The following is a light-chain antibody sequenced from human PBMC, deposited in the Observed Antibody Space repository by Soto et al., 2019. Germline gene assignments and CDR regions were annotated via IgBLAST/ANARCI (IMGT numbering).Light chain of an antibody. Sequence: QPRSVSGSPGESVTISCSGTSSDIGSYNYVSWYQQYPGKAPKVMIYDVSERPSEVPVRFSGSKSGNTASLTISGLQAEDEAEYFCCSYSGSDSLLFGGGTKVTVL. CDR3: CSYSGSDSLL. J-gene: IGLJ2*01. CDR2: DVS. V-gene: IGLV2-11*01. CDR1: SSDIGSYNY.